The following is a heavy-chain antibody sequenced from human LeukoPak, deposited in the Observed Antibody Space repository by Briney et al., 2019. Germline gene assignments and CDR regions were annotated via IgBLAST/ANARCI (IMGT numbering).Heavy chain of an antibody. Sequence: GGSLRLSCAASGFTFSSYWMSWVRQAPGKGLEWVANTKQDGSEKYYVDSVKGRFTISRDNAKNSLYLQMNSLRAEDTAVYYCARESIVVVPAARGSAFDYWGQGTLVTVSS. CDR2: TKQDGSEK. CDR3: ARESIVVVPAARGSAFDY. CDR1: GFTFSSYW. J-gene: IGHJ4*02. D-gene: IGHD2-2*01. V-gene: IGHV3-7*01.